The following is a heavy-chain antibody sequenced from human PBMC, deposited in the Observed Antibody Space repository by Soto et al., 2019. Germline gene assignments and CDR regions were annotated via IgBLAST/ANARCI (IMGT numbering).Heavy chain of an antibody. CDR2: IYYSGST. CDR1: GGSISSYY. J-gene: IGHJ3*02. Sequence: SETLSLTCTVSGGSISSYYWSWIRQPPGKGLEWIGYIYYSGSTNYNPSLKSRVTISVDTSKNQFSLKLSSVTAADTAVYYCARDGRGYGDAFAIWGQGTTVTVSS. D-gene: IGHD5-12*01. V-gene: IGHV4-59*01. CDR3: ARDGRGYGDAFAI.